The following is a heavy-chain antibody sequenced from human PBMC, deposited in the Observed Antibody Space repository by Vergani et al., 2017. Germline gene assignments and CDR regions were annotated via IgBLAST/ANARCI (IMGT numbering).Heavy chain of an antibody. CDR3: ARIRYDSSGYWGIYYFDY. Sequence: QVQLVQSGAEVKKPGASVKVSCKASGYTFISYGISWVRQAPGEGLEWMGWISAYNGNTNYAQNLQGRVTMTTDTSTSTAYMELRSLRSDDTAVYYCARIRYDSSGYWGIYYFDYWGQGTLVTVSS. CDR2: ISAYNGNT. J-gene: IGHJ4*02. CDR1: GYTFISYG. D-gene: IGHD3-22*01. V-gene: IGHV1-18*01.